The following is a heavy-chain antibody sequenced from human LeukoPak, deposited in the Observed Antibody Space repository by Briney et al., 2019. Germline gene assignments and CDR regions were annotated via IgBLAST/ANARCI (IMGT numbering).Heavy chain of an antibody. CDR2: INHSGST. Sequence: SETLSLTYAVYGGSFSGYYWSWIRQPPGKGLEWIGEINHSGSTNYNPSLKSRVTISVDTSKNQFSLKLSSVTAADTAVYYCWLGGNSDPFDYWGQGTLVTVSS. D-gene: IGHD4-23*01. CDR3: WLGGNSDPFDY. V-gene: IGHV4-34*01. J-gene: IGHJ4*02. CDR1: GGSFSGYY.